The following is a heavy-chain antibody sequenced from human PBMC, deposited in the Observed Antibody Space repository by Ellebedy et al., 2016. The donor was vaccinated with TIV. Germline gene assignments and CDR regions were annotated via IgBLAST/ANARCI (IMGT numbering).Heavy chain of an antibody. V-gene: IGHV3-72*01. Sequence: GESLKISCAASGFTFSDHYMDWVRQAPGKGLEWVGRSRNKVNSYSTEYAASVKGRFTISRDDSKNSLYLQMNSLKTEDTAVYYCARHPSVAGPGDVWGQGTTVTVSS. CDR2: SRNKVNSYST. CDR1: GFTFSDHY. J-gene: IGHJ6*02. D-gene: IGHD6-19*01. CDR3: ARHPSVAGPGDV.